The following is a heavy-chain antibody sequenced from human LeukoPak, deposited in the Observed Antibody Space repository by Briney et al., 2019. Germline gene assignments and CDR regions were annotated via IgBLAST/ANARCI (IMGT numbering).Heavy chain of an antibody. CDR2: ISYDGSNK. V-gene: IGHV3-30*18. J-gene: IGHJ4*02. CDR3: AKEASGSYFDY. D-gene: IGHD1-26*01. Sequence: GGSLGLSCTASGFTFSGYSMNWIRQAPGKGLEWVAVISYDGSNKYYADSVKGRFTISRDNSKNTLYLQMNSLRAEDTAVYYCAKEASGSYFDYWGQGTLVTVSS. CDR1: GFTFSGYS.